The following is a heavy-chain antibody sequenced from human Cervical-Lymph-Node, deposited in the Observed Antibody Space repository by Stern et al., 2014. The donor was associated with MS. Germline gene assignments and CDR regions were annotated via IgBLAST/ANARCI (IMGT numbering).Heavy chain of an antibody. Sequence: VQLVESGAEVKKPGASVKISCEVSGYNFTNNWIGWVRQIPGKGLEWMGIIYPGDAQPRHGPSLQGQVTFLADKSNTTAYLQWSSLKASDTALYSCARRGHGYMGIDYWGQGTPVTVSS. CDR1: GYNFTNNW. CDR2: IYPGDAQP. V-gene: IGHV5-51*03. CDR3: ARRGHGYMGIDY. D-gene: IGHD5-24*01. J-gene: IGHJ4*02.